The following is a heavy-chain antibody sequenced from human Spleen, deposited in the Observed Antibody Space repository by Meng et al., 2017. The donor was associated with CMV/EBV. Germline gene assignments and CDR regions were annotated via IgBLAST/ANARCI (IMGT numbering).Heavy chain of an antibody. CDR2: INHSGST. CDR1: SFSGYY. D-gene: IGHD6-19*01. J-gene: IGHJ4*02. Sequence: SFSGYYWTWIRQPPGKGLEWIGEINHSGSTNYNPSLKSRVTISVDTSKDQLSLRLTSVTAADTAVYYCARGLPYFSVIAVAAHYFFDYWGQGTLVTVSS. V-gene: IGHV4-34*01. CDR3: ARGLPYFSVIAVAAHYFFDY.